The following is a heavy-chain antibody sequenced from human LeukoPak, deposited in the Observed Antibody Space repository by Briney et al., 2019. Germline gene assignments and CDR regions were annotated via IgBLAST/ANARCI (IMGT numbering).Heavy chain of an antibody. J-gene: IGHJ5*02. D-gene: IGHD6-13*01. CDR1: GGSFSGYY. Sequence: SETLSLTCAVYGGSFSGYYWSWIRQPPGKGLEWIGEINHSGSTNYNPSLKSRVTISVDTSKNQFSLNLSSVTAADTAVYYCARGRYSSSWYDPWGQGTLVTVSS. CDR3: ARGRYSSSWYDP. V-gene: IGHV4-34*01. CDR2: INHSGST.